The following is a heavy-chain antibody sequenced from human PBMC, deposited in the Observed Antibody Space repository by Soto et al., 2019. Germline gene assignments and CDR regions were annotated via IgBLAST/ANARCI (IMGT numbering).Heavy chain of an antibody. Sequence: QVQLVQSGAEVKKPGSSVKVSCKASGGTFSTYSVSWVRQAPGQGLEWMGGIIPMFGSTKYAQTFQDRVTVTVQQSTRTGYMELSSLRSDDTAGYYCARSQGGEFQLLYAFDIWGQGTKVTVSS. J-gene: IGHJ3*02. CDR3: ARSQGGEFQLLYAFDI. CDR2: IIPMFGST. CDR1: GGTFSTYS. D-gene: IGHD1-26*01. V-gene: IGHV1-69*01.